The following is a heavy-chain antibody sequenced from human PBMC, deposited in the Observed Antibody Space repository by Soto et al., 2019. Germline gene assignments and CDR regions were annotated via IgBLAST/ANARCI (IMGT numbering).Heavy chain of an antibody. CDR2: IKRDGSET. J-gene: IGHJ3*02. V-gene: IGHV3-7*01. CDR3: ARDTVIYSPAPDAFDI. CDR1: GFSFSNYW. D-gene: IGHD4-4*01. Sequence: GGSLRLSCAASGFSFSNYWMNWVRQAPGKGLECVANIKRDGSETYYVDSVKGRFTISRDNAKNTLFLQMDSLRVEDTAMYYCARDTVIYSPAPDAFDIWGQGTMVTVSS.